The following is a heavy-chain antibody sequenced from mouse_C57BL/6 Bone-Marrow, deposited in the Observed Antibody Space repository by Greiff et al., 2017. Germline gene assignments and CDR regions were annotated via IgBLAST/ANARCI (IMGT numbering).Heavy chain of an antibody. CDR2: IWTGGGT. CDR1: GFSLTRYA. CDR3: ARNRLNYYGSSPYYAMDY. Sequence: QVQLKESGPGLVAPSQSLSITCTVSGFSLTRYAISWVRQPPGKGLEWLGVIWTGGGTNYNSALKSRLSISKDNSKSQVFLKMNSLQTDDTARYXCARNRLNYYGSSPYYAMDYWGQGTSVTVSS. D-gene: IGHD1-1*01. V-gene: IGHV2-9-1*01. J-gene: IGHJ4*01.